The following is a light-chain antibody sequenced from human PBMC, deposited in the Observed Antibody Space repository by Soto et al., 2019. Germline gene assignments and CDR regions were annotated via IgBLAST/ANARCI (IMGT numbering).Light chain of an antibody. V-gene: IGLV2-23*01. Sequence: QSVLTQPASVSGSPGQSITISCTGTSSDVGSYNLVSWYQQHRGKAPRLMIYEGSKRPSGVSNRFSGSKSGNTTSLTISGLQAEDEADYYCCSYAGSSTYVFGTGTKAPS. CDR1: SSDVGSYNL. CDR2: EGS. J-gene: IGLJ1*01. CDR3: CSYAGSSTYV.